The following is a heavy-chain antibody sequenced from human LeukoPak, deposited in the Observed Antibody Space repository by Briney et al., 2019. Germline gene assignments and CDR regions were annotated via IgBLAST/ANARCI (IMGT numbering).Heavy chain of an antibody. CDR1: GFTFSSYS. D-gene: IGHD3-10*01. V-gene: IGHV3-48*01. Sequence: PGGSLRLSCAASGFTFSSYSMNWVRQAQGKGPEWVSYISSSSSTIYYADSVKGRFTISRDNAKNSLYLQMNSLRAEDTAVYYCARDGRFGEFYFDYWGQGTLVTVSS. CDR3: ARDGRFGEFYFDY. J-gene: IGHJ4*02. CDR2: ISSSSSTI.